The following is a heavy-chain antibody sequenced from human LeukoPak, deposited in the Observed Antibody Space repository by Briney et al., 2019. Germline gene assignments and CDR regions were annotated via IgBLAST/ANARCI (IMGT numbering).Heavy chain of an antibody. J-gene: IGHJ4*02. V-gene: IGHV3-11*04. CDR3: ARAIPFLSPSFVTRAHRDY. CDR1: GFTFSDYS. CDR2: IRSSGNTI. D-gene: IGHD2-21*01. Sequence: PGGSLRLSCAASGFTFSDYSMSWIRQAPGKGLEWVSYIRSSGNTIYYADSVKGRFTISRDNAKNSLYLQMNSLRAEDTAVYYCARAIPFLSPSFVTRAHRDYWGQGTLVTVSS.